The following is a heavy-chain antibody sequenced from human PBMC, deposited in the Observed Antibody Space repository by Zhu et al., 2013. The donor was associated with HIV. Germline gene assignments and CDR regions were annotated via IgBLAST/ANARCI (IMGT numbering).Heavy chain of an antibody. Sequence: VQLQESGPGLVKPSETLSLTCTVSGYSISSGYYWGWIRQPPGKGLEWIGSIYHSGSTYYNPSLKSRVTISVDTSKNQFSLKLSSVTAADTAVYYCASLSSGGSWPIPYWGQGNPGHRLL. D-gene: IGHD2-15*01. CDR1: GYSISSGYY. CDR3: ASLSSGGSWPIPY. CDR2: IYHSGST. J-gene: IGHJ4*02. V-gene: IGHV4-38-2*02.